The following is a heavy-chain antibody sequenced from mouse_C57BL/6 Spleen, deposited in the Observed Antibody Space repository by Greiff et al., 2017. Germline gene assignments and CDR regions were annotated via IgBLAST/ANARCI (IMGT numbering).Heavy chain of an antibody. D-gene: IGHD2-4*01. Sequence: VQLQQSGPELVKPGASVKISCKASGYAFSSSWMNWVKQRPGKGLEWIGRIYPGDGDTNYNGKFKGKATLTADKSSSTAYMQLSSLTSEDSAVYFCARCDYDGDYAMDYWGQGTSVTVSS. J-gene: IGHJ4*01. V-gene: IGHV1-82*01. CDR1: GYAFSSSW. CDR2: IYPGDGDT. CDR3: ARCDYDGDYAMDY.